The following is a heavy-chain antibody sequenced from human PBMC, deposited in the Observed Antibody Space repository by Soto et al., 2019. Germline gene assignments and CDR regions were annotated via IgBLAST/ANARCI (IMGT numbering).Heavy chain of an antibody. D-gene: IGHD3-16*01. J-gene: IGHJ6*02. CDR1: GYSFTRYG. Sequence: QVQLVQSGAEVKKPGASVKVSCKASGYSFTRYGISWVRQAPGQGLEWMGWISGYNANTNYPENPQSSITXXTDTSTSTAYMEVRTLISDDTAVYYCSRMGDVPYYYYGLDVWGQGTTVTVSS. CDR2: ISGYNANT. V-gene: IGHV1-18*01. CDR3: SRMGDVPYYYYGLDV.